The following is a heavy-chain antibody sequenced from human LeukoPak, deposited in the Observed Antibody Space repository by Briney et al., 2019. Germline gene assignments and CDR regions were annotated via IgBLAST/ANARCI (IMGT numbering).Heavy chain of an antibody. V-gene: IGHV3-9*01. J-gene: IGHJ4*02. CDR2: ISWNSGSI. Sequence: GGSLRLSCAASGFTFDDYAMHWVRQAPGKGLEWVSGISWNSGSIGYADSVKGRFTISRDNAKNTLYLQMNSLRVEDTAVYYCATEGRVSGYDFDCWGQGTLVTVSS. D-gene: IGHD5-12*01. CDR3: ATEGRVSGYDFDC. CDR1: GFTFDDYA.